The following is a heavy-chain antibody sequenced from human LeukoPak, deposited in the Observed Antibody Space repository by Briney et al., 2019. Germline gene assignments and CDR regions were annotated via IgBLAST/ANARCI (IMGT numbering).Heavy chain of an antibody. D-gene: IGHD1-1*01. J-gene: IGHJ5*02. V-gene: IGHV3-9*03. CDR1: GFTFNTYG. CDR3: AKVEGVTT. Sequence: GGTLRLSCAASGFTFNTYGMSWVRQAPGKGLEWVSGISWNSGSIGYADSVKGRFTISRDNAKNSLYLQMNSLRAEDMASYYCAKVEGVTTWGQGTLVTVSS. CDR2: ISWNSGSI.